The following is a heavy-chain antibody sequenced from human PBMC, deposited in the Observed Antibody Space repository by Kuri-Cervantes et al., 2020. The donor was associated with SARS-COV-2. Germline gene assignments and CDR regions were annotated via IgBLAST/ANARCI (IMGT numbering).Heavy chain of an antibody. CDR3: ARDCSSPYKYYYYYYMDV. Sequence: GGSLRLSCAASGFTFSSYSMNWVRQAPGKGLEWVSSISSTSSYIYYADSVKGRSTISRDNAKNSLYLQMNSLRAEDTAVYYCARDCSSPYKYYYYYYMDVWGKGTTVTVSS. CDR1: GFTFSSYS. D-gene: IGHD6-13*01. J-gene: IGHJ6*03. CDR2: ISSTSSYI. V-gene: IGHV3-21*01.